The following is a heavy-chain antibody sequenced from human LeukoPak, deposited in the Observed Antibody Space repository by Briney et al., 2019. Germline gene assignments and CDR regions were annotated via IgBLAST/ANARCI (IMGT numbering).Heavy chain of an antibody. J-gene: IGHJ4*02. D-gene: IGHD3-22*01. CDR1: GGSISSGGYY. CDR3: ARQHYYESFFDY. Sequence: SEALSLTCTVPGGSISSGGYYWGWIRQHPGKGLEWIGYIYYSGSTYYNPSLKSRVTISVDTSKNQFTLKLSSVTAADTAVYFCARQHYYESFFDYWGQGILVTVSS. V-gene: IGHV4-31*03. CDR2: IYYSGST.